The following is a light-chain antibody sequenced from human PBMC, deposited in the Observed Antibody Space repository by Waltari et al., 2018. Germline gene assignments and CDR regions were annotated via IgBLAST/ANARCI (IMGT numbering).Light chain of an antibody. CDR1: SRDICVTTT. J-gene: IGLJ2*01. CDR2: HVN. V-gene: IGLV2-14*03. CDR3: SSYTTTNTLEVI. Sequence: QSALTQPASVSGSPGPSVTSSCPRTSRDICVTTTASWYQQHPGKAPKLLIYHVNTRPSGVSNRSAGSKSGNTTSLTISGLQAEDESYYYCSSYTTTNTLEVIFGTGTKLTVL.